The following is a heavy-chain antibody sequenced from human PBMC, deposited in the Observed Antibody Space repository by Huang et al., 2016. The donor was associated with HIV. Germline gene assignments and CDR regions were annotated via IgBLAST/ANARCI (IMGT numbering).Heavy chain of an antibody. CDR2: ISYDEGNK. D-gene: IGHD3-3*01. CDR1: GFTFSSYG. CDR3: ARGPIRFLAWLLNFDY. Sequence: QILLIESGGGVVQPGRSLRLSCAASGFTFSSYGMHWVRQAPGKGQEGVAVISYDEGNKYYADSVRGRFTISRDNSKNTLYLQMNSLRIEDTAVYYCARGPIRFLAWLLNFDYWGQGALVTVSS. J-gene: IGHJ4*02. V-gene: IGHV3-30*03.